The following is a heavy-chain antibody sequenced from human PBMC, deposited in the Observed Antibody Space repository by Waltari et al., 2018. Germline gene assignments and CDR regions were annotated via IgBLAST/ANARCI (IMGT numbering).Heavy chain of an antibody. Sequence: EEHLLESGGDLVQPGGSLSLSCAASGFTVSSPAMTWVRLAPGMGLEWVSTITASGGSAFYADSVKGRLTISRDNSKNTLYLQMNSLRAEDTAVYYCAKDGHSVSYYYYMDVWGKGTTVTVSS. V-gene: IGHV3-23*01. D-gene: IGHD3-3*02. CDR2: ITASGGSA. CDR1: GFTVSSPA. J-gene: IGHJ6*03. CDR3: AKDGHSVSYYYYMDV.